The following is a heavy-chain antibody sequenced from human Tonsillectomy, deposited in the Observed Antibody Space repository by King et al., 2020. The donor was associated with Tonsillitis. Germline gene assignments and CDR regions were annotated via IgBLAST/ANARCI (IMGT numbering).Heavy chain of an antibody. CDR3: ARATVVAFDI. CDR1: GFTFSSYD. V-gene: IGHV3-13*05. Sequence: VQLVESGGGLVQPGGSLRVLCAASGFTFSSYDMHWVRQGIGKGLEWGSGIGTVGDPYYPGSVKGRFTISRENAKNSLYLKMNSLRVGDTAVYYCARATVVAFDIWGQGTMFIVSS. D-gene: IGHD4-23*01. J-gene: IGHJ3*02. CDR2: IGTVGDP.